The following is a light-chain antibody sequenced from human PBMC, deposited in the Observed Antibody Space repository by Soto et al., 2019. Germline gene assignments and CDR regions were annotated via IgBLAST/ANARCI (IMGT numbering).Light chain of an antibody. CDR3: QQYNVYWT. CDR1: QSIDVW. J-gene: IGKJ1*01. V-gene: IGKV1-5*03. CDR2: KAS. Sequence: DIHMAQSPSTLSASVGDRVTITCRASQSIDVWLAWYQQKAGKAPKLLIYKASTLGSGVPSRFSGSGSGTEFTLTISSLQPDDFATYYCQQYNVYWTFGQGTKVEIK.